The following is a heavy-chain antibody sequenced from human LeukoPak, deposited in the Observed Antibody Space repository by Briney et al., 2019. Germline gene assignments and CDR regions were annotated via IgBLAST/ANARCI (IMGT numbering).Heavy chain of an antibody. CDR3: ATVTAGTSFDY. V-gene: IGHV4-39*07. Sequence: TTSETLSLTCTVSGGSISSISYYWGWVRQPPGKGLEWIGSMYYSGSTYYNTSLQSRVTISVDTSKNQFSLKLISVTAADTAVYYCATVTAGTSFDYWGQGALVTVSS. CDR2: MYYSGST. J-gene: IGHJ4*02. D-gene: IGHD1/OR15-1a*01. CDR1: GGSISSISYY.